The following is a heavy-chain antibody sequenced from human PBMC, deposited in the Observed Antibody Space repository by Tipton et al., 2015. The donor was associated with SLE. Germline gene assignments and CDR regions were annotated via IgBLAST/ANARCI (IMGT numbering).Heavy chain of an antibody. J-gene: IGHJ4*02. CDR2: IYYSGST. V-gene: IGHV4-34*01. Sequence: TLSLTCAVYGGSFSGYYWSWIRQPPGKGLEWIGSIYYSGSTYYNPSLKSRVTISVDTSKNQFSLKLSSVTAADTAVYYCARQGSVDTMIEDPFDYWGQGTLVTVSS. CDR1: GGSFSGYY. D-gene: IGHD3-22*01. CDR3: ARQGSVDTMIEDPFDY.